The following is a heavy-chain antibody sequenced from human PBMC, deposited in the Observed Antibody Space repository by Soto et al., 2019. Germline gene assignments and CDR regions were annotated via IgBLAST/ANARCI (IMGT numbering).Heavy chain of an antibody. CDR3: ARGGYYDSSGSRNYHYYGMDA. D-gene: IGHD3-22*01. CDR1: GYTFNSYG. Sequence: QVQLVQSGTEVKKPGDSVKVSCKASGYTFNSYGISWVRQAPGQGLEWMGWIGPYDDNTNYAQNLQGRVTMTTDTSTRTAYMELRSLRSDDTAVYYCARGGYYDSSGSRNYHYYGMDAWGQGTTVTVS. V-gene: IGHV1-18*01. CDR2: IGPYDDNT. J-gene: IGHJ6*02.